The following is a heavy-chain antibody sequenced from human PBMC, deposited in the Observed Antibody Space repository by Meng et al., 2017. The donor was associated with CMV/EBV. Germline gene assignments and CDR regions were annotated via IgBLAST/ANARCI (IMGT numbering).Heavy chain of an antibody. J-gene: IGHJ4*02. D-gene: IGHD6-13*01. Sequence: ASVKVSCKSSGYTFTGYYMHWMRQAPGQGLEWMGWVNPNSGGTNCAQRFQGRVTMTRDTSSSTAYMELSRLTSDDTAVYYCAREVAWGGRQQLTHNHDYWGQGTLVTVSS. V-gene: IGHV1-2*02. CDR1: GYTFTGYY. CDR3: AREVAWGGRQQLTHNHDY. CDR2: VNPNSGGT.